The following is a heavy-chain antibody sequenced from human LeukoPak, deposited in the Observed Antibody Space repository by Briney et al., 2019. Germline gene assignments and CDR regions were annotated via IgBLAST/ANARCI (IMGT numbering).Heavy chain of an antibody. CDR2: ISSSSSII. D-gene: IGHD3-22*01. CDR1: GFTFSSYS. J-gene: IGHJ5*02. CDR3: ARDRPNYYGSNGHYYQRNGDH. Sequence: PGGSLRLSCAASGFTFSSYSMNWVRQAPGKGLEWVSYISSSSSIIYYAGSVKGRFTISRDNSKNTVYLQMNSLRAEDTAVYYCARDRPNYYGSNGHYYQRNGDHWGQGTLVTVSS. V-gene: IGHV3-48*01.